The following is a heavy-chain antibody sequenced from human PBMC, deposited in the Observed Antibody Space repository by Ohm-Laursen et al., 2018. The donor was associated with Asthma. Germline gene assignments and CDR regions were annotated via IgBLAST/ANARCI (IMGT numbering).Heavy chain of an antibody. CDR2: ISYDGSNK. CDR3: ARDPSGSYFFSYYYGMDV. V-gene: IGHV3-30*03. Sequence: SLRLSCTASGFTFSSYGMHWVRQAPGKGLEWVAVISYDGSNKYYADSVKGRFTISRDNSKNTLYLQMNSLRAEDTAVYYCARDPSGSYFFSYYYGMDVWGQGTTVTVSS. D-gene: IGHD1-26*01. J-gene: IGHJ6*02. CDR1: GFTFSSYG.